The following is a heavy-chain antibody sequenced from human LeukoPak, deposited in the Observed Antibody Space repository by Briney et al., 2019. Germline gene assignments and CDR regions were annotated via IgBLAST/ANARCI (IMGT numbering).Heavy chain of an antibody. J-gene: IGHJ4*02. Sequence: ASVKVSCKASGYTFTSYDINWVRQAPGQGLEWMGWISGYNGNTNYAQKFQGRVIMTKDTSTSTVYMELRSLTSDDTAVYYCARTSSPGYCTAGTCYPAYWGQGTLVTVSS. D-gene: IGHD2-8*02. V-gene: IGHV1-18*01. CDR1: GYTFTSYD. CDR2: ISGYNGNT. CDR3: ARTSSPGYCTAGTCYPAY.